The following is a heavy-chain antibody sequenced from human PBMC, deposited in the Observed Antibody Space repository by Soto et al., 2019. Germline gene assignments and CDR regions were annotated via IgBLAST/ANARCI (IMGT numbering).Heavy chain of an antibody. CDR2: IYYSGSA. CDR3: AAAVPAEYVFPYYYMDV. V-gene: IGHV4-59*01. D-gene: IGHD3-16*01. Sequence: SETLSLTCTVSGASISSYHWSWIRQTPGKGLEWIGYIYYSGSANYNPSLKSRVTFSVDTSKNQVSLKLSAVIAADTGVYYCAAAVPAEYVFPYYYMDVWGKGTTVTVSS. CDR1: GASISSYH. J-gene: IGHJ6*03.